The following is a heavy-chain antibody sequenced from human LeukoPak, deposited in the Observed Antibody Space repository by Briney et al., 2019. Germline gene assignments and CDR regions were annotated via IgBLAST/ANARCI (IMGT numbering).Heavy chain of an antibody. Sequence: GGSLRLSCAASGFTFSNAWMSWVRQAPGKGLEWVGRIKSKTDGGTTDYAAPVKGRFTISRDDSKNTLYLQMNSLKTKDTAVYYCTTEPYGSGSYFVYYYYGMDVWGQGTTVTVSS. CDR1: GFTFSNAW. V-gene: IGHV3-15*01. J-gene: IGHJ6*02. CDR2: IKSKTDGGTT. D-gene: IGHD3-10*01. CDR3: TTEPYGSGSYFVYYYYGMDV.